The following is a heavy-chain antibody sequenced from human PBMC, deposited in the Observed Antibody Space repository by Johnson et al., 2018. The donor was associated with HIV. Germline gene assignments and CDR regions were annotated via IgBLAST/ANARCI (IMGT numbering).Heavy chain of an antibody. CDR2: MSYDGINK. CDR3: ARGRPWGWELRRDAFDI. Sequence: VQLVESGGGVVRPGGSLRLSCAASGFAFSSNPMHWVRQAPGKGLEWVAVMSYDGINKYYADSVKGRFTISRDNAKKSLYLQMNSLRDEDTALYYCARGRPWGWELRRDAFDIWGQGTMVTVSS. J-gene: IGHJ3*02. D-gene: IGHD3-16*01. CDR1: GFAFSSNP. V-gene: IGHV3-30-3*01.